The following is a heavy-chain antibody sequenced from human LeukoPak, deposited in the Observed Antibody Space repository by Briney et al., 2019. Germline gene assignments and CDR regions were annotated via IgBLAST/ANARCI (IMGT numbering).Heavy chain of an antibody. CDR1: GGSISRGDYY. V-gene: IGHV4-30-4*01. Sequence: SQTLSLTCTVSGGSISRGDYYWSWIRQPPGKGLEWIGYIYYSGSTYYNPSLKSRVTISVDTSKNQFSLKLSSVTAADTAVYYCASCGYSGYDFDYWGQGTLVTVSS. CDR2: IYYSGST. CDR3: ASCGYSGYDFDY. D-gene: IGHD5-12*01. J-gene: IGHJ4*02.